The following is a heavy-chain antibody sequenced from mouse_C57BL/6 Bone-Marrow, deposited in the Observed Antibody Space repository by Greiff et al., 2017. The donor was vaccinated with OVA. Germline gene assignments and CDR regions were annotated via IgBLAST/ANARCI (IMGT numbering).Heavy chain of an antibody. Sequence: EVKLVESGGGMVQPKGSLKLSCAASGFSFTTYAMNWVRQAPGKGLEWVARIRSKSNNYATYYADSVKDRFTISRDDSESMLYLQMNNLKTEDTAMYYCVRHDVYWYFDVWGTGTTVTVSS. CDR2: IRSKSNNYAT. J-gene: IGHJ1*03. CDR1: GFSFTTYA. V-gene: IGHV10-1*01. CDR3: VRHDVYWYFDV. D-gene: IGHD2-3*01.